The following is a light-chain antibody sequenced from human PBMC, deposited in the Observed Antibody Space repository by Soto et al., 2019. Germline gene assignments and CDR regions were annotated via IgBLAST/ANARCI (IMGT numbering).Light chain of an antibody. V-gene: IGLV1-44*01. CDR3: AACDDILNGVV. Sequence: QSVLTQPPSASGTPGQRITISCSGSSSNIGSYSVNWYQQFPGTAPKLLIYNNNQRPSGVPDRFSGSKFGTSVSLASSGLQSEDEADYYCAACDDILNGVVFGGGTKLTVL. CDR1: SSNIGSYS. CDR2: NNN. J-gene: IGLJ2*01.